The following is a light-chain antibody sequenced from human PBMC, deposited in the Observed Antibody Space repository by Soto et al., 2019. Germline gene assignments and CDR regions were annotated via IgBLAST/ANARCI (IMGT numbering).Light chain of an antibody. Sequence: EIVLPQSPGTLSLSPGDRATLSCRASRSLGSGYLAWYQQKPGQAPRILIYAASTRATGIPARFSGSGSGTDFTLTISSLEPEDFAVYYRQQRSNWPPLTFGGGTKVDNK. V-gene: IGKV3D-20*02. CDR2: AAS. CDR3: QQRSNWPPLT. CDR1: RSLGSGY. J-gene: IGKJ4*01.